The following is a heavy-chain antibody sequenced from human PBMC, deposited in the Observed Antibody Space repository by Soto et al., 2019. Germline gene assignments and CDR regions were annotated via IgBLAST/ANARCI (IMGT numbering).Heavy chain of an antibody. D-gene: IGHD5-12*01. V-gene: IGHV4-59*01. CDR3: ARVPDRGSGYDSSFDY. J-gene: IGHJ4*02. CDR1: GGSISSYY. CDR2: IYYSGST. Sequence: SETLSLTCTVSGGSISSYYWSWIRQPPGKGLEWIGYIYYSGSTNYNPSLKSRVTISVDTSKNQFSLKLSSVTAADTAVYYCARVPDRGSGYDSSFDYWGQGTLVTVSS.